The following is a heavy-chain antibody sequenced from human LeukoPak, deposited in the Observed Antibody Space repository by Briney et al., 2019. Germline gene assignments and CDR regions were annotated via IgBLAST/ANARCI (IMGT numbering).Heavy chain of an antibody. CDR1: GGSISSYY. D-gene: IGHD6-6*01. Sequence: SETLSLTCTVSGGSISSYYWSWIRQPPGKGLEWIGYIYYSGSTNYNPSLKSRVTISVDTSKNQFSLKLSSVTAADTAVYYCARTGRGSSSSRYFDLGGRATRVTVSS. J-gene: IGHJ2*01. CDR3: ARTGRGSSSSRYFDL. CDR2: IYYSGST. V-gene: IGHV4-59*01.